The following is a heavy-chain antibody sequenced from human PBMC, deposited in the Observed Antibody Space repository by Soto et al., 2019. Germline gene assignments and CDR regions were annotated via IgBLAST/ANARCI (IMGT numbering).Heavy chain of an antibody. CDR2: VLYNGMP. Sequence: SGNLFPTCTVFGGPVRSSDYYWGWIRQPPGKGLGWPGSVLYNGMPYYNPSLKSRVTIPVDTPKNQFSLRLRSVPAADTAVYYCARHQDSYYKDHFDYWGQGALVNVS. D-gene: IGHD3-10*01. V-gene: IGHV4-39*01. J-gene: IGHJ4*02. CDR1: GGPVRSSDYY. CDR3: ARHQDSYYKDHFDY.